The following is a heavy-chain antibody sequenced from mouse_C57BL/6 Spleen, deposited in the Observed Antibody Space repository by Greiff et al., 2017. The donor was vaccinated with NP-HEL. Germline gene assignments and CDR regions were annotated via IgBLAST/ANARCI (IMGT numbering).Heavy chain of an antibody. V-gene: IGHV8-12*01. Sequence: QVTLKESGPGLLQSSQTLSLTCSFSGFSLSTSGMGVSWIRQPSGKGLEWLAHIYWDDDKRYNPSLKSRRTISKDTSRNQVFLKITSVDTADTATYYCARREDDYDGWFAYWGQGTLVTVSA. CDR3: ARREDDYDGWFAY. CDR2: IYWDDDK. D-gene: IGHD2-4*01. CDR1: GFSLSTSGMG. J-gene: IGHJ3*01.